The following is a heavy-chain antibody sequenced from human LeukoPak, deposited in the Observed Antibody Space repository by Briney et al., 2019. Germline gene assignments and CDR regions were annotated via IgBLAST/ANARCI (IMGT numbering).Heavy chain of an antibody. V-gene: IGHV4-30-4*08. CDR2: IYYSGST. D-gene: IGHD3-10*01. CDR1: GGSISSGDYY. Sequence: SQTLSLTCTVSGGSISSGDYYWSWIRQPPGKGLEWIGYIYYSGSTYYNPPLKSRVTISVDTSKNQFSLKLSSVTAADTAVYYCARAHYGSGIPRMDVWGKGTTVTVSS. CDR3: ARAHYGSGIPRMDV. J-gene: IGHJ6*04.